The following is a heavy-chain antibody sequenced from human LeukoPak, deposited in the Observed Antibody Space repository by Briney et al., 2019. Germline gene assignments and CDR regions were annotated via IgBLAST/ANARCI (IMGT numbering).Heavy chain of an antibody. Sequence: PSGTLSLTCAVSGGSIINSNWWSWVRQPPGKGLEWIGEIDHSGSTSYNPSLKSRVTMSVDRSQNQFSLRLSTVTAADTAVYFCARSPSGYRFDSWGQGTLVTVSS. CDR2: IDHSGST. V-gene: IGHV4-4*02. CDR1: GGSIINSNW. J-gene: IGHJ4*02. CDR3: ARSPSGYRFDS. D-gene: IGHD3-22*01.